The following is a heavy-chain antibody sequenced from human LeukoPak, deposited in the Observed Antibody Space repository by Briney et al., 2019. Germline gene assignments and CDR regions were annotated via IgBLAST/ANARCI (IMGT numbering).Heavy chain of an antibody. CDR3: ARDEEDSSGHHHLHFDL. V-gene: IGHV4-59*12. CDR1: GGSISGYY. CDR2: IHYSGTT. J-gene: IGHJ2*01. D-gene: IGHD3-22*01. Sequence: SETLSLTCTVSGGSISGYYWSWIRQPPGKGLEWIGYIHYSGTTSYNPSLKSRVTISGDTSNNQSSLKLSSVTAADTAVYYCARDEEDSSGHHHLHFDLWGRGTLVSVSS.